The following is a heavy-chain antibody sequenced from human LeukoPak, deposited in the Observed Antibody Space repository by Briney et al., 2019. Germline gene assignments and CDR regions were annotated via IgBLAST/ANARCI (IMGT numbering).Heavy chain of an antibody. Sequence: ASVKVSCKASGYSCTTCYIHWVRQAPRQGLVWMGWINPNSDATNYVQKFQGRVTMTSDTSITTAYLELSSLRSDDTAVYYCARVRYGAGTYYNFDLWGQGSLVTVSS. V-gene: IGHV1-2*02. J-gene: IGHJ5*02. D-gene: IGHD3-10*01. CDR1: GYSCTTCY. CDR3: ARVRYGAGTYYNFDL. CDR2: INPNSDAT.